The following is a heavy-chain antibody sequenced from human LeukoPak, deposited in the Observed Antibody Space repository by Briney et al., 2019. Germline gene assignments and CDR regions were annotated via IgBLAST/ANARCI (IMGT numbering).Heavy chain of an antibody. CDR2: IYTSGST. J-gene: IGHJ4*02. Sequence: SETLSLTCTVSGGSISSYYWSWIRQPAGKGLEWIGRIYTSGSTNYNPSLKSRVTISVEPSKNQFSLKLSSVTAADTAVYYCARVTGYVMEDYFDYWGQGTLVTVSS. D-gene: IGHD6-13*01. CDR1: GGSISSYY. CDR3: ARVTGYVMEDYFDY. V-gene: IGHV4-4*07.